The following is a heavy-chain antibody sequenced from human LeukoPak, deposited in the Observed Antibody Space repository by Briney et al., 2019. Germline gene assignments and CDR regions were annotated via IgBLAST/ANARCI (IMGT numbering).Heavy chain of an antibody. Sequence: SETLSLTCAVYGGSFSGHYWSWIRQPPGKGLEWIGEINHSGSTNYNPSLNSRVTISVGTSKNQSSLKLSSVTAADTAVYYCAREGLIMDDYYDSSGSLEWWFDPWGQGTLVTVSS. D-gene: IGHD3-22*01. J-gene: IGHJ5*02. CDR1: GGSFSGHY. V-gene: IGHV4-34*01. CDR2: INHSGST. CDR3: AREGLIMDDYYDSSGSLEWWFDP.